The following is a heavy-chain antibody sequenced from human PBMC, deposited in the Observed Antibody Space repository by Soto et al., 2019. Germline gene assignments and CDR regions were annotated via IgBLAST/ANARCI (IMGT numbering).Heavy chain of an antibody. D-gene: IGHD6-13*01. J-gene: IGHJ4*02. Sequence: ASVKVSCKASGYTFTSYGISWVRQAPGQGLEWMGWINPNNGSTNYAQKFQGRVTMTRDTSISTAYMELSRLRSDDTAVYYCARAMSSYLDYWGQGTLVTVSS. CDR1: GYTFTSYG. V-gene: IGHV1-2*02. CDR2: INPNNGST. CDR3: ARAMSSYLDY.